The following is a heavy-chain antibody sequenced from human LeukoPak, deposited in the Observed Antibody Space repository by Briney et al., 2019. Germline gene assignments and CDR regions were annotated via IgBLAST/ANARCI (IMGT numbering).Heavy chain of an antibody. D-gene: IGHD2-2*01. Sequence: SVKVSCKASGGTFSSYAISWVRQAPGQGLERMGGVIPIFGTANYAQKFQGRVTITADESTSTAYMELSSLRSEDTAVYYCARGGKVVLPAAYFDLWGRGTLVTVSS. CDR1: GGTFSSYA. V-gene: IGHV1-69*13. J-gene: IGHJ2*01. CDR2: VIPIFGTA. CDR3: ARGGKVVLPAAYFDL.